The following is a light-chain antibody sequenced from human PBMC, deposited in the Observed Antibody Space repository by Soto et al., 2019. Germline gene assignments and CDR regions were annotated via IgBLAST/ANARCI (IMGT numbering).Light chain of an antibody. CDR3: SSYTTSNTFV. CDR2: EVS. V-gene: IGLV2-14*01. J-gene: IGLJ1*01. Sequence: QSGLTQPASVSGSLGQSITISCTGTSSDVGGYNYVSWYQQNPGKAPKLIIYEVSHRPSGISGRFSGSKSGNTASLTISGLQAGDEVDYYCSSYTTSNTFVFGTGTKVTVL. CDR1: SSDVGGYNY.